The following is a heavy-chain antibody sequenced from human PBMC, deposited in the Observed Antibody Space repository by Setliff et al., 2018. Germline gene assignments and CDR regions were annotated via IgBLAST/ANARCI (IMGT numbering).Heavy chain of an antibody. CDR3: AREYYYARSRNFDY. CDR1: GGSFTTYY. J-gene: IGHJ4*02. Sequence: SETLSLTCTVSGGSFTTYYWSWIRQSPGKGLEWIGYIYYSGSTNYSPSLKSRVSISVDTSKNQFSLRLTSVTAADTAVYYCAREYYYARSRNFDYWGQGTLVTVSS. V-gene: IGHV4-59*01. CDR2: IYYSGST. D-gene: IGHD3-22*01.